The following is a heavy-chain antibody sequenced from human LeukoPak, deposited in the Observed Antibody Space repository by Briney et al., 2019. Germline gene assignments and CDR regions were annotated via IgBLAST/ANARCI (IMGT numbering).Heavy chain of an antibody. V-gene: IGHV4-39*07. CDR2: IYYSGST. J-gene: IGHJ4*02. D-gene: IGHD5-24*01. Sequence: SETLSLTCTVSGGSISSSSYYWGWIRQPPGKGLEWIGSIYYSGSTYYNPSLKSRVTISVDTSKNQFSLKLSSVTAADTAVYYCARDLGEMATRLLGDYWGQGTLVTVSS. CDR3: ARDLGEMATRLLGDY. CDR1: GGSISSSSYY.